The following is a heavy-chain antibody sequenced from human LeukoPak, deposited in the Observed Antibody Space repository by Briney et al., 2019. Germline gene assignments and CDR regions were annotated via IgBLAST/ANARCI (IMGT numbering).Heavy chain of an antibody. Sequence: SETLSLTCAVYGGSFSGYDWSWIRQPPGKGLEWIGSIYHSGSTYYNPSLKSRVTISVDKSKNQFSLKLSSVTAADTAVYYCARETVAGTYYGMDVWGQGTTVTVSS. CDR2: IYHSGST. J-gene: IGHJ6*02. V-gene: IGHV4-34*01. CDR1: GGSFSGYD. D-gene: IGHD6-19*01. CDR3: ARETVAGTYYGMDV.